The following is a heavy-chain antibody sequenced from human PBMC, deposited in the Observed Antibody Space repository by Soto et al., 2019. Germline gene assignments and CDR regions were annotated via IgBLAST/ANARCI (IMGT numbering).Heavy chain of an antibody. V-gene: IGHV2-5*02. Sequence: QITLKESGPTLVKPTQTLTLTCTFSGFSLSTSGVGVGWIRQPPGKALEWLALIYWDDDKRYSPSLKSRLTITKDTSKNQVVLTMTNMDPVETATYYCANRIWSPLDFTIFDYWGQGTLVTVSS. CDR1: GFSLSTSGVG. D-gene: IGHD2-21*01. J-gene: IGHJ4*02. CDR2: IYWDDDK. CDR3: ANRIWSPLDFTIFDY.